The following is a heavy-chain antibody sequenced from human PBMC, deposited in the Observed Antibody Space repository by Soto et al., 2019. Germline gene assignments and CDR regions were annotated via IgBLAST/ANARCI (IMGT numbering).Heavy chain of an antibody. V-gene: IGHV1-18*01. Sequence: QVQLVQSGDEVKKPGASVKVSCKASGYIFVNYGIAWVRQAPGQGLEWMGWISPYTGNTHSATQVQGRLTMTTDTSTSTASMDLGSLTSDDTAVYYCVMVDNYVTPTPQDVWGKGTTVTVSS. CDR1: GYIFVNYG. CDR3: VMVDNYVTPTPQDV. CDR2: ISPYTGNT. J-gene: IGHJ6*04. D-gene: IGHD3-16*01.